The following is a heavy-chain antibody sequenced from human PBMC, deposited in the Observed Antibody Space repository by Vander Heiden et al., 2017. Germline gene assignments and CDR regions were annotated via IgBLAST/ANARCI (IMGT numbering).Heavy chain of an antibody. V-gene: IGHV1-2*02. CDR2: INPNSGGT. Sequence: QVQLLQSGAEVTKPGASVTVSCKASGYTFTGYYLVWVRQAPGQGLEWMGWINPNSGGTNYAQKFEGRVALTRDTSISTAYMDLSRLGSDDSAVYYCARVGGFCAGDCYSDFWGQGTLGTVSS. CDR1: GYTFTGYY. D-gene: IGHD2-21*02. CDR3: ARVGGFCAGDCYSDF. J-gene: IGHJ4*02.